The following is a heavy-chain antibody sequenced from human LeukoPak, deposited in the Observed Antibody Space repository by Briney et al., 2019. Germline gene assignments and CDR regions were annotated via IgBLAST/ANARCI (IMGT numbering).Heavy chain of an antibody. V-gene: IGHV4-30-4*01. J-gene: IGHJ4*02. D-gene: IGHD1-14*01. CDR3: ARDGQIRDRNFAD. Sequence: SETLSLTCTVSGGSISSGDYYWSWIRQSPGKGLEWIGYIYYSGSTHYNPSLQSRVTMSVDTSKNQFSLKLSSVTAADTAVYYCARDGQIRDRNFADWGQGTLVTISS. CDR2: IYYSGST. CDR1: GGSISSGDYY.